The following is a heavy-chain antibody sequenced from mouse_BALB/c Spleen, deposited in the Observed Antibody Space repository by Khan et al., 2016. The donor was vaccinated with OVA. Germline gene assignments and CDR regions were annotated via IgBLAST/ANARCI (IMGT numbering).Heavy chain of an antibody. CDR2: SNPSTGYS. V-gene: IGHV1-7*01. D-gene: IGHD1-1*01. Sequence: VQLQESGAELAKPGVSVKMSCKASGYTFTSYWMHWVKQRPGQGMEWIGYSNPSTGYSVYNQTFKDTATLTADKSSSTAYMQLSSMTSEDSAVYSCAEGVQFCYGSRGDAMHYWGHGTSVTVSS. CDR3: AEGVQFCYGSRGDAMHY. CDR1: GYTFTSYW. J-gene: IGHJ4*01.